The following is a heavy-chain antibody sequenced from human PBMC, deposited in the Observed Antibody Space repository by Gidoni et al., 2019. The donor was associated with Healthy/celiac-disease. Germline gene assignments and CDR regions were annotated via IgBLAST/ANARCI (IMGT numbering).Heavy chain of an antibody. CDR1: SSYG. V-gene: IGHV3-30*03. J-gene: IGHJ3*02. D-gene: IGHD2-21*02. CDR2: ISYDGSNK. Sequence: SSYGMHWVRQAPGKGLEWVAVISYDGSNKYYADSVKGRFTISRDNSKNTLYLQMNSLRAEDTAVYYCARASCGGDCLNDAFDIWGQGTMVTVSS. CDR3: ARASCGGDCLNDAFDI.